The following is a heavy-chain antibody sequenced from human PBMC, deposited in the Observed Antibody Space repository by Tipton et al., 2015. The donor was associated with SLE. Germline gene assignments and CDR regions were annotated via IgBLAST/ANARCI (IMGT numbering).Heavy chain of an antibody. J-gene: IGHJ4*02. D-gene: IGHD5-12*01. CDR2: FYYGKST. Sequence: TLSLTCTVSGDSISSSSFYWGWIRQPPGKGLEWIGSFYYGKSTFYNPSLKSRVTISVDTSTNRLSLQLSSVTAADTALYYCARLISAYDCNFDYWGQGTLVTVSS. CDR3: ARLISAYDCNFDY. V-gene: IGHV4-39*07. CDR1: GDSISSSSFY.